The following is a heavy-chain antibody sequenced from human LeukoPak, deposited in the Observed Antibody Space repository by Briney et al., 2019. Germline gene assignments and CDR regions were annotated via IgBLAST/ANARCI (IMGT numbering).Heavy chain of an antibody. V-gene: IGHV3-48*01. CDR1: GFTFTTYT. CDR3: ARGGRTAMAIDY. CDR2: ISISGVTK. J-gene: IGHJ4*02. D-gene: IGHD5-18*01. Sequence: PGGSLRLSCAASGFTFTTYTMNWVRQAPGKGLEWLSYISISGVTKYYADSVKGRFTISRDNAESSLYLQMNSLRAEDTAVYYCARGGRTAMAIDYWGQGTLVTVSS.